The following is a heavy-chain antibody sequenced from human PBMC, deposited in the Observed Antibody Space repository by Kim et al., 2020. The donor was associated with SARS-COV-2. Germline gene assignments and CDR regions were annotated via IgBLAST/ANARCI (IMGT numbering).Heavy chain of an antibody. Sequence: PGGSLRLSCEASGFSLTKYGMHWVRQAPGTGLEWVAFMSYDGSVKYYGETVKGRFTISRDTSKNTLFLQMNSLRAEDTAVYYCTRGAVSGNDAFGFWGQGSLVTVSS. CDR3: TRGAVSGNDAFGF. CDR2: MSYDGSVK. V-gene: IGHV3-30*03. CDR1: GFSLTKYG. J-gene: IGHJ3*01. D-gene: IGHD6-19*01.